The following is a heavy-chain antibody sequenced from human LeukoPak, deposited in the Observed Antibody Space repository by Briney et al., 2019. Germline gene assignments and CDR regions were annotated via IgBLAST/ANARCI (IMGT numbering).Heavy chain of an antibody. CDR1: GYTFTGYY. D-gene: IGHD1-26*01. Sequence: ASVKVSCKASGYTFTGYYIHWVRQAPGQGLEWMGWIHPNSGGTNYAQKFQGRVTLTRDTSISTAYMELSRLRSDDTAVYYCARGRGSWGFDYWGQGTLVTVSS. CDR3: ARGRGSWGFDY. V-gene: IGHV1-2*02. J-gene: IGHJ4*02. CDR2: IHPNSGGT.